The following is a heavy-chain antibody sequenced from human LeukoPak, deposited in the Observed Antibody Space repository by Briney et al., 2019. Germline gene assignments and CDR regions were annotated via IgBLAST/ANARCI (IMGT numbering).Heavy chain of an antibody. CDR3: ARPADYRRRGYYYYYYMDV. V-gene: IGHV1-69*05. Sequence: SVKVSCKASGGTFSSYAISWVRQAPGQGLEWMGGIIPIFGTANYAQKFQGRVTITTDESTSTAYMELSSLRSEDTAVYYCARPADYRRRGYYYYYYMDVWGKGTTVTVSS. J-gene: IGHJ6*03. CDR2: IIPIFGTA. CDR1: GGTFSSYA. D-gene: IGHD4-11*01.